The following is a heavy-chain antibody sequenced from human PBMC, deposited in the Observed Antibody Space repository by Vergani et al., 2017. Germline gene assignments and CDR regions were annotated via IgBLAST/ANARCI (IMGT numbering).Heavy chain of an antibody. CDR3: ARDHGYSFGSYYFDY. CDR2: ISSIGSPI. D-gene: IGHD5-18*01. V-gene: IGHV3-48*01. J-gene: IGHJ4*02. Sequence: EMQLVDSGGGLVQPGGSLRLSCAASGFTFSSYSMNWVRQAPGKGLEWVSYISSIGSPIYYADSVKGRFTISRDNAKNSLYMQMNSLSAEDTAVYYCARDHGYSFGSYYFDYWGQGTLVTVSS. CDR1: GFTFSSYS.